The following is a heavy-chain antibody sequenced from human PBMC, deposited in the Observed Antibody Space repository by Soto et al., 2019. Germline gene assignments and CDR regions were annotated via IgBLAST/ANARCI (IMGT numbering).Heavy chain of an antibody. V-gene: IGHV4-59*01. D-gene: IGHD3-22*01. J-gene: IGHJ4*02. CDR1: GGSICSYY. CDR2: IYYSGST. CDR3: ARRGYYYDSSGYRGVRYFDH. Sequence: ETLSLTCTVSGGSICSYYWSWIRQPPGKGLEWIGYIYYSGSTNYNPSLKSRVTISVDTSKNQFSLKLSSVTAADTAVYYCARRGYYYDSSGYRGVRYFDHWGQ.